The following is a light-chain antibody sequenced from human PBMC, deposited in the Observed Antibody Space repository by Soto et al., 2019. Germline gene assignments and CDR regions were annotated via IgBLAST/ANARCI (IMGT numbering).Light chain of an antibody. CDR2: SAS. CDR3: QQYSASPRT. Sequence: PGDRATLSCMASQPVSGNYLAWYHQKPGQAPRLLIHSASSRATGIPDRISASGTGTDFTLTISRLEPEDFAVYYCQQYSASPRTFGQGTKV. V-gene: IGKV3-20*01. CDR1: QPVSGNY. J-gene: IGKJ1*01.